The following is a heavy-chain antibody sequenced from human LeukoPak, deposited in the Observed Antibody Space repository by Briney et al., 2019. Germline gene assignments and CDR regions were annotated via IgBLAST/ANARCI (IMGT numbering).Heavy chain of an antibody. CDR1: GFTFSSYS. CDR3: AREKDYYGMDV. J-gene: IGHJ6*02. CDR2: ISSSSSYI. Sequence: GGSLRLSCAASGFTFSSYSMNWVRQAPGKGLEWVSSISSSSSYIYYADSVKGRFTISRDNAKNSLYLQMNSLRAVDTAVYYCAREKDYYGMDVWGQGTTVTVSS. V-gene: IGHV3-21*01.